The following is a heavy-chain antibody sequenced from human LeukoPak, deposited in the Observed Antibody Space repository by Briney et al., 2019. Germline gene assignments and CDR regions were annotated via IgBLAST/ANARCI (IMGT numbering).Heavy chain of an antibody. J-gene: IGHJ4*02. CDR3: AIESKGGYYFLDY. CDR1: GGTFSSYA. Sequence: ASVKVSCKASGGTFSSYAISLVRQAPGPGLEWMGRIIPIFGTANYAQKFQGRVTITTDESTSTDYMELSRLRSEDTAVYYCAIESKGGYYFLDYWGQGTLVTVSS. D-gene: IGHD3-22*01. V-gene: IGHV1-69*05. CDR2: IIPIFGTA.